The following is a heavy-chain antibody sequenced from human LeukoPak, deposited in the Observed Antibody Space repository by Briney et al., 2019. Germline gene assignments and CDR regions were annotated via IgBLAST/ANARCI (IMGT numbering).Heavy chain of an antibody. CDR3: ARENPESYGSGSYYNE. J-gene: IGHJ4*02. D-gene: IGHD3-10*01. Sequence: GASVKVSCKASGYTFTGYYMHWVRQAPGQGLEWMGWINPNSGGTNYAQKFQGRVTMTRDTSISTAYMELSRLRSDDTAVYYCARENPESYGSGSYYNEWGQATLVTVSS. V-gene: IGHV1-2*02. CDR1: GYTFTGYY. CDR2: INPNSGGT.